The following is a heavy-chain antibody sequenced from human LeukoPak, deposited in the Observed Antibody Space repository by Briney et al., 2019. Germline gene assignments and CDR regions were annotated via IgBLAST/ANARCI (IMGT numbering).Heavy chain of an antibody. CDR3: ARGMVDYFYYMDV. CDR1: GGFINSNY. J-gene: IGHJ6*03. D-gene: IGHD3-10*01. Sequence: SETLSLTCTVSGGFINSNYWSWIRQPPGKGLEWIGYIYYSGSTNYNPSLKSPVTISVDMSKNQFSLKLSSVTAADTAVYYCARGMVDYFYYMDVWGKGTTVTVSS. V-gene: IGHV4-59*01. CDR2: IYYSGST.